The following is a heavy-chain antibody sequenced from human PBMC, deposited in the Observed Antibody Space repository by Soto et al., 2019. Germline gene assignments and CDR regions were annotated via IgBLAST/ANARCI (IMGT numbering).Heavy chain of an antibody. J-gene: IGHJ6*02. V-gene: IGHV4-34*01. CDR3: ARGRVWNYGMDV. CDR2: INHSGST. D-gene: IGHD6-13*01. Sequence: ASETLSLTCAVYGGSFSGYYWSWIRQPPGKGLEWIGEINHSGSTNYNPSLKSRVTTSVDTSKNQFSLKLSSVTAADTAVYYCARGRVWNYGMDVWGQGTTVTVSS. CDR1: GGSFSGYY.